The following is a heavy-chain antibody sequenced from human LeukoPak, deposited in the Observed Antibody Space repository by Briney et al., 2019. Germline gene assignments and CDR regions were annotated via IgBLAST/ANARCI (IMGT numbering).Heavy chain of an antibody. V-gene: IGHV4-39*01. D-gene: IGHD5-12*01. CDR3: ARVDIVAIGYYYMDV. CDR1: GGSISRISYY. Sequence: PSETLSLTCTVSGGSISRISYYGGWIRQPPAKGLERLASIYYSGCTYYNPSLKSRVTIYVEPSKNQFSLKLSSVTAADTAVYYCARVDIVAIGYYYMDVWGKGTTVTVSS. CDR2: IYYSGCT. J-gene: IGHJ6*03.